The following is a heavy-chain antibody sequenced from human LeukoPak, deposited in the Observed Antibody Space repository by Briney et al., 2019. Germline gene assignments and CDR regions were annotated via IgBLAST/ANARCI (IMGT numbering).Heavy chain of an antibody. CDR1: GGSSSGYY. V-gene: IGHV4-34*01. CDR2: INHSGST. CDR3: ASRFGEFDY. Sequence: SETLSLTCAVYGGSSSGYYWSWIRQPPGKGLEWIGEINHSGSTNYNPSLKSRVTISVDTSKNQFSLKLSSVTAADTAVYYCASRFGEFDYWGQGTLVTVSS. J-gene: IGHJ4*02. D-gene: IGHD3-10*01.